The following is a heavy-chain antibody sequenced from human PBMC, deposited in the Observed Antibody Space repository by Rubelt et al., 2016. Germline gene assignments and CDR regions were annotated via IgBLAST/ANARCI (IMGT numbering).Heavy chain of an antibody. D-gene: IGHD6-6*01. Sequence: EVQLVESGGGLVKPGRSLRLSCAASGFTFSNAWMSWVRQAPGKGLEWVGRIKSKTDGGTTDYAAPVKGRFTISRDDSKNTLYLQMNSLKTEDTAVHYCTTDGDSSSSGWTTWGQGTLVTVSS. J-gene: IGHJ4*02. CDR2: IKSKTDGGTT. CDR3: TTDGDSSSSGWTT. CDR1: GFTFSNAW. V-gene: IGHV3-15*01.